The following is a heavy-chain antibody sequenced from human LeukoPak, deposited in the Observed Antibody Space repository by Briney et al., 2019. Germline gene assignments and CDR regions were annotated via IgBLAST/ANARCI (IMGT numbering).Heavy chain of an antibody. CDR3: VRDSSSSAYDAFEI. D-gene: IGHD6-19*01. Sequence: GGSLRLSCAASGFTFDDYAMHWVRQAPGKGLEWVSGISWNSGIIGYVDSVKGRFTISRDRAKKSLYLQMDSLRIEDTALYNCVRDSSSSAYDAFEIWGQGTMVTVSS. J-gene: IGHJ3*02. CDR2: ISWNSGII. CDR1: GFTFDDYA. V-gene: IGHV3-9*01.